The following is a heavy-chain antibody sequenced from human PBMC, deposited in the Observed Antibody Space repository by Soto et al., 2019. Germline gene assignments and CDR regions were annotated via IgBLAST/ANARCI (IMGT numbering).Heavy chain of an antibody. D-gene: IGHD3-16*02. CDR2: ISYDGSNK. CDR1: GFTFSSYA. Sequence: GGSLRLSCAASGFTFSSYAMHWVRQAPGKGLEWVAVISYDGSNKYYADSVKGRFTISRDNSKNTLYLQMNSLRAEDTAVYYCARGGGGEAFTLRLGELSPDYWGQGTLVTVSS. V-gene: IGHV3-30-3*01. CDR3: ARGGGGEAFTLRLGELSPDY. J-gene: IGHJ4*02.